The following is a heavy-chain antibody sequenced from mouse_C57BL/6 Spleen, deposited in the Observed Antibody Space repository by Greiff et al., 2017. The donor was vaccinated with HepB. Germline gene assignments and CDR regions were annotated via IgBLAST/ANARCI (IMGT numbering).Heavy chain of an antibody. CDR1: GYTFTDYY. V-gene: IGHV1-76*01. J-gene: IGHJ4*01. CDR2: IYPGSGNT. D-gene: IGHD1-1*01. CDR3: ARGDYYGVPGAMDY. Sequence: VKLQESGAELVRPGASVKLSCKASGYTFTDYYINWVKQRPGQGLEWIARIYPGSGNTYYNEKFKGKATLTAEKSSSTAYMQLSSLTSEDSAVYFCARGDYYGVPGAMDYWGQGTSVTVSS.